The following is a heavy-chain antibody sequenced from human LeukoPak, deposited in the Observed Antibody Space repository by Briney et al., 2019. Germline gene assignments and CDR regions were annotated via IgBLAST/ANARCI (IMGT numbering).Heavy chain of an antibody. CDR1: GGSISSSSYY. V-gene: IGHV4-39*07. CDR3: AREQPYGGYAPNYFDY. CDR2: IYYSGST. D-gene: IGHD5-12*01. Sequence: SETLSLTCTVPGGSISSSSYYWGWMRQPPGKGLEWIGSIYYSGSTYYNPSLKSRVTISVDTSKNQFSLKLSSVTAADTAVYYWAREQPYGGYAPNYFDYWGQGTLVTVSS. J-gene: IGHJ4*02.